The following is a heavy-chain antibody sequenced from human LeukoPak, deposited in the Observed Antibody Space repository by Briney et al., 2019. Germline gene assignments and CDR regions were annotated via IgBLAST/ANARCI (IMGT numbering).Heavy chain of an antibody. Sequence: ASVKVSCKASGYTFTGYYMHWVRQAPGQGLEWMGWINPNSGGTNYAQKFQGRVTMTRDTSISTVYMELSRLTSDDTAVYYCARDPTGELGNWFDPWGQGTLVTVSS. J-gene: IGHJ5*02. CDR1: GYTFTGYY. V-gene: IGHV1-2*02. D-gene: IGHD3-16*01. CDR2: INPNSGGT. CDR3: ARDPTGELGNWFDP.